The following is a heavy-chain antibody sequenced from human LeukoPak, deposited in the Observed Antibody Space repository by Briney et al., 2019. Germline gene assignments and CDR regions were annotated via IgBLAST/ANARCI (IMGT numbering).Heavy chain of an antibody. CDR1: GFTFSSYS. CDR2: ISSSSSTI. V-gene: IGHV3-48*04. Sequence: GGSLRLSCAASGFTFSSYSMNWVRQAPGKGLEWVSYISSSSSTIYYADSVKGRFTISRDNAKNSLYLQMNSLRAEDTAVYYCARMDYYGSGSYRIDAFDIWGQGTMVTVSS. J-gene: IGHJ3*02. D-gene: IGHD3-10*01. CDR3: ARMDYYGSGSYRIDAFDI.